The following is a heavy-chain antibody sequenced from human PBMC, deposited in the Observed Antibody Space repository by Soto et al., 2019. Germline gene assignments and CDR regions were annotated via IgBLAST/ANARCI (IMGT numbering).Heavy chain of an antibody. Sequence: EVQLLESGGGLVQPGGSLRLSCAASGFTFSNYAMSWVRQAPGKGLEWVSASSGSGGSTYYADSVKGRFTISRDNSKNTLYLQMNSLRAEDTAVYYCAKDPVGATHPYYFDCWGLGTLVTVSS. CDR1: GFTFSNYA. CDR2: SSGSGGST. V-gene: IGHV3-23*01. J-gene: IGHJ4*02. CDR3: AKDPVGATHPYYFDC. D-gene: IGHD1-26*01.